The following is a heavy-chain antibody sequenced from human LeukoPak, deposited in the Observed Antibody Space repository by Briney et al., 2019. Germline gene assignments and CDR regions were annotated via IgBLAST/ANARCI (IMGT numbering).Heavy chain of an antibody. D-gene: IGHD3-3*01. CDR1: GYTFTSYG. J-gene: IGHJ5*02. CDR3: AREGPYYDFWIGYYHYNWFDP. V-gene: IGHV1-18*01. CDR2: ISAYNGNT. Sequence: ASVKVSCKASGYTFTSYGISWVRQAPGQGLEWMGWISAYNGNTNYAQKLQGRVTMTTDTSTSTAYMELRSLRSDDTALYYCAREGPYYDFWIGYYHYNWFDPWGQGTLVTVSS.